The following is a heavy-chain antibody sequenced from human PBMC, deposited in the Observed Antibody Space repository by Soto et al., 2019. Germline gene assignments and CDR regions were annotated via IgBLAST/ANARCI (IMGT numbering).Heavy chain of an antibody. Sequence: QVQLQESGPGLVKPSETLSLTCTVSGDSINNYYWTWIRQPPGKGLEWIGYIYDSGSTSYNPSLKSRLTISVDTSKSQCSLKLKSVTAADTAVYYCARGTKYYYQGMDVWCQGTTVTVSS. J-gene: IGHJ6*02. CDR1: GDSINNYY. CDR2: IYDSGST. CDR3: ARGTKYYYQGMDV. V-gene: IGHV4-59*01.